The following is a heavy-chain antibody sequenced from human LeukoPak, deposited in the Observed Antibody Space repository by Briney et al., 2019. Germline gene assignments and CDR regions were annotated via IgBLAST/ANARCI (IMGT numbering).Heavy chain of an antibody. Sequence: PSETLSLTCTVSGGSISSTSYYWGWIRQPPGKGLEWIGNIYYSGSTYYNPSLKSRVTISVDTSKNQFSLKLSSVTAADTALYYCARRGRVEYSSTSYAFDIWGQGTMVTVAS. V-gene: IGHV4-39*01. CDR2: IYYSGST. CDR1: GGSISSTSYY. D-gene: IGHD6-6*01. J-gene: IGHJ3*02. CDR3: ARRGRVEYSSTSYAFDI.